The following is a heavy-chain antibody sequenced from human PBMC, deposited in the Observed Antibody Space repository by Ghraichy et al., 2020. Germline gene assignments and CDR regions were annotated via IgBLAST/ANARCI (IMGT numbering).Heavy chain of an antibody. Sequence: SVKVSCKASGFTFTSSAVQWVRQARGQRLEWIGWIVVGSGNTNYAQKFQERVTITRDMSTSTAYMELSSLRSEDTAVYYCAATDKYGSGSYYMPGAYYYGMDVWGQGTTVTVSS. CDR3: AATDKYGSGSYYMPGAYYYGMDV. D-gene: IGHD3-10*01. CDR2: IVVGSGNT. J-gene: IGHJ6*02. V-gene: IGHV1-58*01. CDR1: GFTFTSSA.